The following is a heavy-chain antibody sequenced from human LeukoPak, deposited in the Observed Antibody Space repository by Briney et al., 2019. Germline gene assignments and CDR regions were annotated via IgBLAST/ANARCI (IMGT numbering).Heavy chain of an antibody. J-gene: IGHJ4*02. V-gene: IGHV4-34*01. CDR2: INHSGST. CDR1: GGSFSGYY. CDR3: AKSFSGTYPGLDY. D-gene: IGHD3-10*01. Sequence: SETLSLTCAVYGGSFSGYYWSWIRQPPGKGLEWIGEINHSGSTNYNPSLKSRVTIPVDTSKNQFSLKLSSVTAADTAVYYCAKSFSGTYPGLDYWGQGTLVSVSS.